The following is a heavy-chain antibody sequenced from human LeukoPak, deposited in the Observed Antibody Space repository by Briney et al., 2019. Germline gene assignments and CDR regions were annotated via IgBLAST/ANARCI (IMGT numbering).Heavy chain of an antibody. CDR3: ARYHDYGDYFDY. CDR2: ISSSSSYI. D-gene: IGHD4-17*01. CDR1: GFTFSSYS. J-gene: IGHJ4*02. Sequence: PGGSLRLSCAASGFTFSSYSMNWVRQAPGKGLEWVSSISSSSSYIYYADSVKGRFTISRDNAKNSLYLQMNSLRAEDTAVYYCARYHDYGDYFDYWGQGTLVTVSS. V-gene: IGHV3-21*01.